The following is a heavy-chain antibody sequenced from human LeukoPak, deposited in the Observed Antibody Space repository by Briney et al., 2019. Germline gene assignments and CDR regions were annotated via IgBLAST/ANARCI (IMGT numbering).Heavy chain of an antibody. CDR3: VKTFQYSSNWYDY. Sequence: GGSLRLSCATSGCTFGSHAMIWVRLAPGKGRDWVSSISAGGGRTSYADSVKGRITISRDNSKNTVHLQMNSLRAEDTAVYFCVKTFQYSSNWYDYWGQGTLVTVSS. CDR1: GCTFGSHA. J-gene: IGHJ5*01. V-gene: IGHV3-23*01. D-gene: IGHD6-6*01. CDR2: ISAGGGRT.